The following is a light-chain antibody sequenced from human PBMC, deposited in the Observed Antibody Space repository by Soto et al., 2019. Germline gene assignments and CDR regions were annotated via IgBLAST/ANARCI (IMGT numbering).Light chain of an antibody. V-gene: IGLV2-14*01. CDR1: SSDVGGYNY. J-gene: IGLJ2*01. CDR2: EVT. Sequence: QSVLIQPASVSGSRGQSITISCTGASSDVGGYNYVSWYQQFPGRAPKVMIYEVTNRPSGVSNRFSGPKSGNTASLTISGLQAEDEADYYCSSYTSSNTLIFGGGTKVTVL. CDR3: SSYTSSNTLI.